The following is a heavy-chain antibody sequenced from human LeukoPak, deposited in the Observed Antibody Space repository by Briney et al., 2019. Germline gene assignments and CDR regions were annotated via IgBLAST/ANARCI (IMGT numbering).Heavy chain of an antibody. CDR2: ISAYNGNT. D-gene: IGHD2-2*02. Sequence: ASVKVSCKASGYTFTSYGISWVRQAPGQGLERMGWISAYNGNTNYAQKLQGRVTMTTDTSTSTAYMELRSLRSDDTAVYYCARDGYCSSTSCYTGYDYWGQGTLVTVSS. V-gene: IGHV1-18*01. CDR3: ARDGYCSSTSCYTGYDY. CDR1: GYTFTSYG. J-gene: IGHJ4*02.